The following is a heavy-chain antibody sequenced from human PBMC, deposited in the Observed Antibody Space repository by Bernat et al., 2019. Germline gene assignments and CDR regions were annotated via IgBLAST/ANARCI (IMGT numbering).Heavy chain of an antibody. CDR2: ISGSGGST. J-gene: IGHJ5*02. CDR3: VECGGLFRLDP. Sequence: EVQLLESGGGLVQPGGSLRLSCAASGFTFSSYAMSWVRQAPGKGLEWVSAISGSGGSTYYADSVKGRFTISRDNSKNTLYLQMNNLRAEDTAVYYCVECGGLFRLDPWGQGTLVTVSS. V-gene: IGHV3-23*01. CDR1: GFTFSSYA. D-gene: IGHD3-10*01.